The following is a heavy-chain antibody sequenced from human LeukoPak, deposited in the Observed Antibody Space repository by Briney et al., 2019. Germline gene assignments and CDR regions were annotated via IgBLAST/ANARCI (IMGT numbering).Heavy chain of an antibody. J-gene: IGHJ4*02. V-gene: IGHV3-48*04. CDR3: AREVVVPAALFDY. Sequence: PGGSLRLSCEASGFTFSSFGMNWVRQAPGKGLEWVSHIGSSSSIIFYADSVKGRFTISRDNAKNSLSLQMNSLRAEDTAVYYCAREVVVPAALFDYWGQGTLVTVSS. CDR2: IGSSSSII. D-gene: IGHD2-2*01. CDR1: GFTFSSFG.